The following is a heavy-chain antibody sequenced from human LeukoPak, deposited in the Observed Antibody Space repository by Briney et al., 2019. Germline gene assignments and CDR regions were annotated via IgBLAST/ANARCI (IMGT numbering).Heavy chain of an antibody. V-gene: IGHV3-21*01. CDR3: ARADIVVVPAAMYGDYLDY. Sequence: PGGSLRLSCAAFGFTFSSYSMNWVRQAPRKGLEWVSSISSSSSYIYYADSVKGRFTISRDNAKNSLYLQMNSLRAEDTAVYYCARADIVVVPAAMYGDYLDYWGQGTLVTVSS. CDR1: GFTFSSYS. J-gene: IGHJ4*02. CDR2: ISSSSSYI. D-gene: IGHD2-2*01.